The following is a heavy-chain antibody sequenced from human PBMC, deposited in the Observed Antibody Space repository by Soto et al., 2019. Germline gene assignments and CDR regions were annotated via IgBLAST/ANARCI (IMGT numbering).Heavy chain of an antibody. D-gene: IGHD3-16*01. J-gene: IGHJ4*02. CDR3: AGGGTPVCF. CDR1: GYTFTNFG. CDR2: ISAYNGNT. V-gene: IGHV1-18*01. Sequence: QVQLVQSGAEVKKPGASVKVSCKASGYTFTNFGISWVRQAPGQGLEWMGWISAYNGNTNYAQNFQGRVTMTTDTSTRKVLKEARSLRSGGTAGLYRAGGGTPVCFWGQGTLVTVSS.